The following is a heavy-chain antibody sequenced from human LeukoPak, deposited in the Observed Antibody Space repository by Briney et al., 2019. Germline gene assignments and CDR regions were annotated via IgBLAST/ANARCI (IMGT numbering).Heavy chain of an antibody. V-gene: IGHV1-18*01. CDR2: ISAYNGNT. J-gene: IGHJ4*02. CDR1: GYTFTSYG. D-gene: IGHD2-2*02. Sequence: ASVKVSCKASGYTFTSYGISWLRQAPGQGLEWMGWISAYNGNTNYAQKLQGRVTMTTDTSTSTAYMELRSLRSDDTAVYYCARDVVVPAAILVAFDYWGQGTLVTVSS. CDR3: ARDVVVPAAILVAFDY.